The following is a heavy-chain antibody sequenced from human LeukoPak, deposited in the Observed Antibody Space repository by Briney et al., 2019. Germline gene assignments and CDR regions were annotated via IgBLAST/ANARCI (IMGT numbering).Heavy chain of an antibody. D-gene: IGHD3-16*02. J-gene: IGHJ6*02. CDR3: ARDRPLLYVWGSYRPTHDYYGMDV. CDR1: GFTFSSYW. CDR2: ISGDGRNI. V-gene: IGHV3-74*01. Sequence: GGSLRLSCVASGFTFSSYWMHWVRQDPRKGLVWVSRISGDGRNINYADSVRGRFTISRDNAKNSLYLQMNSLRAEDTAVYYCARDRPLLYVWGSYRPTHDYYGMDVWGQGTTVTVSS.